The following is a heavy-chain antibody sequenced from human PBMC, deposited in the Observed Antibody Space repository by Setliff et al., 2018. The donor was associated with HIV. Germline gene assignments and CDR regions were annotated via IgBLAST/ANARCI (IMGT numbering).Heavy chain of an antibody. J-gene: IGHJ4*02. D-gene: IGHD2-2*01. CDR3: AIQRQDYIVVVPARFDY. CDR2: IYYSGRT. Sequence: SETLSLTCTVSSGSMTSTGYYWGWIRQPPGQGLEWIGSIYYSGRTYYKPSLESRVTISIDTSKSQFSLNLTSMTAADTAVYYCAIQRQDYIVVVPARFDYWGQGILVTVSS. V-gene: IGHV4-39*07. CDR1: SGSMTSTGYY.